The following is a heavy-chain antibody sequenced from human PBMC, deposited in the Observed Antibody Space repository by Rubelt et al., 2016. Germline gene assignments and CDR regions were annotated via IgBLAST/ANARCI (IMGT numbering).Heavy chain of an antibody. D-gene: IGHD3-3*01. CDR3: VSPGKEEWLSFDD. Sequence: QLQLQESGPGLVKPSETLSLTCTVSGGSLSSSAYYWGWIRQPPGKGLEWIGSTSYSGSTYYNPSLKSRVTISVDTSNDQVSRRLGSVTAADTAVYYCVSPGKEEWLSFDDWGQGTLVTVSS. J-gene: IGHJ4*02. V-gene: IGHV4-39*01. CDR2: TSYSGST. CDR1: GGSLSSSAYY.